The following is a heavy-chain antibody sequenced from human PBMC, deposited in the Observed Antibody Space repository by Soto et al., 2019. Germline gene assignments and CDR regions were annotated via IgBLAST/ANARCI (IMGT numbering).Heavy chain of an antibody. V-gene: IGHV3-23*01. J-gene: IGHJ3*02. CDR2: ISGSGGST. CDR1: GFTFSSYA. D-gene: IGHD4-17*01. Sequence: GGSLRLSCAASGFTFSSYAMSWVRQAPGKGLEWVSAISGSGGSTYYADSVKGRFTISRDNSKNTLYLQMNSLRAEDTAVYYCAKTFTDYGDPGEAFDIWGQGTMVPVSS. CDR3: AKTFTDYGDPGEAFDI.